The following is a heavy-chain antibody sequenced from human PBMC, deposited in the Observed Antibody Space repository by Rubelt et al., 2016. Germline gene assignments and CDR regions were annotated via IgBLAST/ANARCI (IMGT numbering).Heavy chain of an antibody. CDR3: AKDTTAVAGTNWFDP. D-gene: IGHD6-19*01. Sequence: EVQMLESGGGLVQPGGSLGLSCEGSGFTFSSYAMTWVRQAPGKGLEWVSAISGSGGTTYYADSVKGRFTISSDNSKKMLLLQRKGLRAEEKAVDYCAKDTTAVAGTNWFDPWGKGTLVTVSS. CDR1: GFTFSSYA. CDR2: ISGSGGTT. J-gene: IGHJ5*02. V-gene: IGHV3-23*01.